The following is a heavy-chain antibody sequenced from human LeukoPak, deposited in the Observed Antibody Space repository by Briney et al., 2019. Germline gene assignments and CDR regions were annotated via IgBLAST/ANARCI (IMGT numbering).Heavy chain of an antibody. V-gene: IGHV4-39*01. CDR3: ECGSYYRRSRCAFDI. CDR1: GGSISSSSYY. J-gene: IGHJ3*02. Sequence: SKTLSLTCTVSGGSISSSSYYWGWIRQPPGKGLEWIESIYYSGSTYYNPSLKSRVTISVDTSKNQFSLKLSSVTAADTAVYYCECGSYYRRSRCAFDIWGQGTMVTVSS. CDR2: IYYSGST. D-gene: IGHD1-26*01.